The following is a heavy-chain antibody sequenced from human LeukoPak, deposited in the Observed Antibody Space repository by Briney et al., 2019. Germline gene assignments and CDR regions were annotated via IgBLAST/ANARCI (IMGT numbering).Heavy chain of an antibody. CDR3: TTNDAFDI. V-gene: IGHV3-15*01. Sequence: GGSLRLSCAASGFTFGVYAMSWVRQAPGKGLEWVGRIKTETAGGATDYAAPVKGRFAISRDDSKNTVYLQMNSLKSEDSAVYYCTTNDAFDIWGQGTMVTVSS. CDR1: GFTFGVYA. CDR2: IKTETAGGAT. J-gene: IGHJ3*02.